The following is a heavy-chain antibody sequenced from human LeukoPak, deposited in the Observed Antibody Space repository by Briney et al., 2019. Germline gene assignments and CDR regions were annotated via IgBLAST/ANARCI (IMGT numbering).Heavy chain of an antibody. V-gene: IGHV4-34*01. Sequence: SETLSLTCAVYDGSFSGYYWSWIRQPPGKGLEWIGEINHSGSTNYNPSLKSRVTISVDTSKNQFSLKLSSVTAADTAVYYCARTPYYDILTGYYPLEYWGQGTLVTVSS. CDR2: INHSGST. D-gene: IGHD3-9*01. CDR1: DGSFSGYY. J-gene: IGHJ4*02. CDR3: ARTPYYDILTGYYPLEY.